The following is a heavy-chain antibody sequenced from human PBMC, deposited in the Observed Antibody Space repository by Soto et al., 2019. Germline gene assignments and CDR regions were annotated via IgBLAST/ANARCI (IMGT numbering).Heavy chain of an antibody. CDR2: ISSSSSYI. J-gene: IGHJ6*02. V-gene: IGHV3-21*01. Sequence: GGSLRLSCAASGFTFSSYSMNWVRQAPGKGLEWVSSISSSSSYIYYADSVKGRFTISRDNAKNSLYLQMNSLRAEDTAVYYCAREGRIAAPIYYYGMDVWGQGTTVTVSS. D-gene: IGHD6-13*01. CDR3: AREGRIAAPIYYYGMDV. CDR1: GFTFSSYS.